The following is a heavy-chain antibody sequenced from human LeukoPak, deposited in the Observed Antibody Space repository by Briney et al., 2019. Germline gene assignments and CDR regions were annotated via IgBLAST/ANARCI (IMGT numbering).Heavy chain of an antibody. V-gene: IGHV4-30-2*01. D-gene: IGHD4-23*01. Sequence: SETLSLTCTVSGGSISSGGYYWSWIRQPPGKGLEWIGYIYHSGSTYYNPSLKSRVTISVDRSKNQFSLKLSSVTAADTAVYYCARRPEGPTTVAYYFDYWGQGTLVTVSS. J-gene: IGHJ4*02. CDR1: GGSISSGGYY. CDR3: ARRPEGPTTVAYYFDY. CDR2: IYHSGST.